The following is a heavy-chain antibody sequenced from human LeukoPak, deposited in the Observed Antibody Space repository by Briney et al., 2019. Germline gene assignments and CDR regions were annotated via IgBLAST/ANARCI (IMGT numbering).Heavy chain of an antibody. J-gene: IGHJ4*02. Sequence: GGSLRLSCAASGFTVSSNYMSWVRQAPGKGLEWVSVIYSGGSTYYADSVKGRFTISRDNSKNTLYLQMNSLRAEDTAVYYCARYQYSSSWPFDYWGQGTLVTVSS. D-gene: IGHD6-13*01. CDR1: GFTVSSNY. CDR3: ARYQYSSSWPFDY. V-gene: IGHV3-66*01. CDR2: IYSGGST.